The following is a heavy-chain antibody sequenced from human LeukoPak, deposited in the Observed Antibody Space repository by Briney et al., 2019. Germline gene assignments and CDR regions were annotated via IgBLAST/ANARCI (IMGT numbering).Heavy chain of an antibody. D-gene: IGHD3-9*01. CDR2: MNPNSGNT. J-gene: IGHJ3*02. Sequence: ASVKVSCKASGYTFTSYDINWVRQATGQGLEWMGWMNPNSGNTGYAQKFQGRVTMTRNTSISTAYMELSSLRSEDTAVYYCASPFNYDILTDDAFDIWGQGTMVTVSS. CDR1: GYTFTSYD. CDR3: ASPFNYDILTDDAFDI. V-gene: IGHV1-8*01.